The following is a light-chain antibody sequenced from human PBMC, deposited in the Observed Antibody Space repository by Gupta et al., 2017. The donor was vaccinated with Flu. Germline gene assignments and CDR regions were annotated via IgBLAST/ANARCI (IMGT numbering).Light chain of an antibody. J-gene: IGKJ1*01. CDR1: PRTSTY. CDR3: QQRSTWPRT. CDR2: DAS. Sequence: GQRATVAFTASPRTSTYLAWYQHKLVKAPRLLIYDASIRATHIPARFSGSGSGTDFTLTISRLEPEDFAVYYGQQRSTWPRTFGQGTKVEI. V-gene: IGKV3-11*01.